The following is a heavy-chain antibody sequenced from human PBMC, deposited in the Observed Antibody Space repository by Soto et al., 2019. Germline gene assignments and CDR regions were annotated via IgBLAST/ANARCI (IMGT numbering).Heavy chain of an antibody. CDR2: IYTGGST. J-gene: IGHJ6*01. Sequence: EVQLVETGGGLIQPGGSLRLSCAASGFTVSSSYMSWVRQAPGKGLEWVSVIYTGGSTYYADSVKGRFTISRDNSKNTVYLQMNSLRAEDTAVYYCTRDPPVTTGYGMDVW. CDR1: GFTVSSSY. CDR3: TRDPPVTTGYGMDV. V-gene: IGHV3-53*02. D-gene: IGHD1-1*01.